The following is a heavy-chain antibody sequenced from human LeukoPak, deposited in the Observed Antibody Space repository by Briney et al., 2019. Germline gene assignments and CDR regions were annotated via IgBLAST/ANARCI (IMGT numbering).Heavy chain of an antibody. V-gene: IGHV4-61*02. D-gene: IGHD3-3*01. J-gene: IGHJ5*02. CDR3: ARSEYYDFWSGYPPHP. Sequence: SQTLSLTCAVSGGSISSGSHYWSWIRQPAGKGLEWIGRIYTSGSTNCNPSLKSRVTISVDTSKNQFSLKLSSVTAADTAVYYCARSEYYDFWSGYPPHPWGQGTLVTVSS. CDR1: GGSISSGSHY. CDR2: IYTSGST.